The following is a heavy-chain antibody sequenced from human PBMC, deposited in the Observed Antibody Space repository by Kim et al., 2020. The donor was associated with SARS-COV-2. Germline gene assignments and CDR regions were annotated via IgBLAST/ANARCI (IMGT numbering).Heavy chain of an antibody. D-gene: IGHD3-10*01. CDR1: GFTFDDYA. V-gene: IGHV3-9*01. J-gene: IGHJ4*02. CDR3: AKAGGGSGSYYNGCFDY. Sequence: GGSLRLSCAASGFTFDDYAMHWVRQAPGKCREWVSGISWNSGSIGYADSVKGRFTISRDNAKNSLYLQMNSLRAEDTALYYCAKAGGGSGSYYNGCFDYWGQGTLVTVSS. CDR2: ISWNSGSI.